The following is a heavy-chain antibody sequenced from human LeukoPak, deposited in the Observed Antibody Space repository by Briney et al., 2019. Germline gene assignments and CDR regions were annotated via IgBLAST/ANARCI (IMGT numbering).Heavy chain of an antibody. J-gene: IGHJ4*02. CDR3: AKCSRSSCFAAGAFDC. Sequence: GGSLRLSCAASGLTFSSYAMAWVRQAPGKGLEWVSGISGSGDATWYADSVKGRFATSRDNSKNTVSLQMNSLRPEDTAIYYCAKCSRSSCFAAGAFDCWGQGTQVTVSS. V-gene: IGHV3-23*01. CDR1: GLTFSSYA. CDR2: ISGSGDAT. D-gene: IGHD2-15*01.